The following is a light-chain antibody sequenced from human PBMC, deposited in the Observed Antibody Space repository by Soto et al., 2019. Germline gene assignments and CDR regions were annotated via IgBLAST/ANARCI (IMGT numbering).Light chain of an antibody. Sequence: EIVLTQSPGTLSLSPRERATLSCRASQSISSSYVAWYHQKPGQAPRLLIYGASTRATGIPDRFSGSGSGTDFTLTISRLESKDFAVYYCQQYGSSPRTFGQGTKVEI. CDR3: QQYGSSPRT. CDR2: GAS. J-gene: IGKJ1*01. CDR1: QSISSSY. V-gene: IGKV3-20*01.